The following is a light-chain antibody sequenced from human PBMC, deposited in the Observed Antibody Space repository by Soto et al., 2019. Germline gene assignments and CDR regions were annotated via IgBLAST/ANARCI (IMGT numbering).Light chain of an antibody. CDR2: DAS. CDR3: QHYGSSPQA. CDR1: QSVSGTF. J-gene: IGKJ1*01. Sequence: EIVLTQSPDTLSLSPGERATLSCRASQSVSGTFLAWYQQKPGQAPSLLIYDASIRATGIPDRFSGSGSATDFTLTISRLEPEDFAVYYCQHYGSSPQAFGQGTKVEIK. V-gene: IGKV3-20*01.